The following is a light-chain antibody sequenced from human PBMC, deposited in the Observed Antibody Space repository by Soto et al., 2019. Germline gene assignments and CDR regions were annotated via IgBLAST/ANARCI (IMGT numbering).Light chain of an antibody. V-gene: IGLV2-11*01. J-gene: IGLJ1*01. Sequence: QSALTQPRSVSGSPRQSVTISCTGTSSDVGGYNYVSWYQQHPGKAPKLMIYDVSKRPSGVPDRFSGSKSGNTASLTVSGLQAEDEAHYYCCSYAGSYTYVFGTGTKVTVL. CDR1: SSDVGGYNY. CDR2: DVS. CDR3: CSYAGSYTYV.